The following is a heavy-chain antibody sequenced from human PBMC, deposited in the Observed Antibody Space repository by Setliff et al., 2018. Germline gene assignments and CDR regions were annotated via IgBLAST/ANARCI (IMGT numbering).Heavy chain of an antibody. CDR1: GFTFINYW. Sequence: GGSLRLSCAASGFTFINYWMSWVRQAPGTGLEWLANIKQDGSEKFYVDSVKGRFTISRDNAKNSLYLQMNNLRAEDTAVYYCVRDSPYCVNGGGRGYWGQGTQVT. J-gene: IGHJ4*02. V-gene: IGHV3-7*03. CDR2: IKQDGSEK. CDR3: VRDSPYCVNGGGRGY. D-gene: IGHD2-21*01.